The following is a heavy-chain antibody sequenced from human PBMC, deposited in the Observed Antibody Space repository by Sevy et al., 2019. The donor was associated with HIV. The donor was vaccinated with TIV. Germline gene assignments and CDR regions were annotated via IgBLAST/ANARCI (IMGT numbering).Heavy chain of an antibody. CDR1: GFPFNDHA. J-gene: IGHJ6*02. D-gene: IGHD2-21*01. CDR2: ISWNSRNI. Sequence: GGSLRLSCAASGFPFNDHAMHWVRQVPGKGLEWVSGISWNSRNIGYADSVKGRFTISRDNARNFVYLEMNSLRHEDTALYYFAKDINRSCDGVNCYSYYYYFYGLNVWHQRTTPTV. V-gene: IGHV3-9*01. CDR3: AKDINRSCDGVNCYSYYYYFYGLNV.